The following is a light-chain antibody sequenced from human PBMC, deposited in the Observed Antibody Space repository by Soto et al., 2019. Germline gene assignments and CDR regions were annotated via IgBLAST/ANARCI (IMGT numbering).Light chain of an antibody. CDR1: QSISSW. J-gene: IGKJ1*01. V-gene: IGKV1-5*03. CDR3: QQYKSYSLT. CDR2: KAS. Sequence: DIQITQPPSTLSASVGDRVTITCRASQSISSWLAWYQQKPGKAPKLLIYKASSLESGVPSRFSGSGSGTEFTLTISSLQPDDFATYYCQQYKSYSLTFGQGTKVDIK.